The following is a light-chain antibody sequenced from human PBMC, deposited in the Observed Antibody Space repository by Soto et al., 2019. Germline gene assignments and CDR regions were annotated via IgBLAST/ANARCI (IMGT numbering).Light chain of an antibody. CDR3: ISYTSSSLYV. Sequence: QAVVSQPASVSGSPGQSIAISCTGTSSDVGTYDYVSWYQQHPGKAPKLMIYDVTDRPSGVSNRFSGSKSGNTASLTISGLQAEDEADYYCISYTSSSLYVFGTGPKVTVL. J-gene: IGLJ1*01. CDR2: DVT. CDR1: SSDVGTYDY. V-gene: IGLV2-14*03.